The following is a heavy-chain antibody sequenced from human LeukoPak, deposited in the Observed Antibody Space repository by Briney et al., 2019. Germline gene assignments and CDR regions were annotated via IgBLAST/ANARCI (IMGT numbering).Heavy chain of an antibody. CDR3: ARARGSGNYYVDY. Sequence: ASVKVSCKASGYTXTSYGFSGVRQAPGQGLEWMGWISAYNGDRNYAQKFQGRVTMTTDTLTNTAYMELRSLKSDDTAVYYCARARGSGNYYVDYWGQGTLVTVSS. CDR1: GYTXTSYG. V-gene: IGHV1-18*01. J-gene: IGHJ4*02. CDR2: ISAYNGDR. D-gene: IGHD3-10*01.